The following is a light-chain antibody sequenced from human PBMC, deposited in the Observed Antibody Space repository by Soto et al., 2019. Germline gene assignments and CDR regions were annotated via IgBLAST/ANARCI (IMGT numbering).Light chain of an antibody. J-gene: IGKJ4*01. V-gene: IGKV1-5*03. Sequence: DIQMTQSPSTLSGSVGDRVTITCRASQTISSWLAWYQQKPGKAPKLLIYKASTLKSGVPSGFSGSGSGTDFTLTISSLQSEDFAVYYCQQYNSWPLTFGGGTKVDIK. CDR3: QQYNSWPLT. CDR2: KAS. CDR1: QTISSW.